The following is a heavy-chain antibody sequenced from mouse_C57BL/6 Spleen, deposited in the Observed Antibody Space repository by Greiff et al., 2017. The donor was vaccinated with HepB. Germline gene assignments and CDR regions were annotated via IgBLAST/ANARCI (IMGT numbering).Heavy chain of an antibody. V-gene: IGHV1-52*01. CDR1: GYTFTSYW. CDR3: ARKAYYSNSYFDY. J-gene: IGHJ2*01. CDR2: IDPSDSET. D-gene: IGHD2-5*01. Sequence: QVQLQQSGAELVRPGSSVKLSCKASGYTFTSYWMHWVKQRPIQGLEWIGNIDPSDSETHYNQKFKDKATLTVDKSSSTAYMQLSSLTSEDSAVYYCARKAYYSNSYFDYWGQGTTLTVSS.